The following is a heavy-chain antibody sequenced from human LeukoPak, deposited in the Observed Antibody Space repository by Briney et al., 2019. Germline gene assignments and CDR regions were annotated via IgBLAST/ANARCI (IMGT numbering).Heavy chain of an antibody. D-gene: IGHD3-22*01. J-gene: IGHJ5*02. CDR1: GGSISSGDFY. Sequence: SETLSLTCTVSGGSISSGDFYWSWIRQPPGKGLEWIGYIYYSGSTYYNPSLKSRVTISVDTSKNQFSLKLSSVTAADTAVYYCARLNYFDSSGQNWFDPWGQGTLVTVSS. CDR3: ARLNYFDSSGQNWFDP. CDR2: IYYSGST. V-gene: IGHV4-30-4*01.